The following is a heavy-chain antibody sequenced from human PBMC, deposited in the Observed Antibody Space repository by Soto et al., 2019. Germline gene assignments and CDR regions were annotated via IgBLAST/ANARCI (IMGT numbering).Heavy chain of an antibody. V-gene: IGHV3-21*01. CDR1: GFTLSDYT. J-gene: IGHJ4*02. CDR2: ISRSSTYI. Sequence: EVQLAESGGGLVKPRGSLRLSCAASGFTLSDYTMNWVRQAPGKGLEWVSSISRSSTYIYYTDSMKGRFTISRDNDKNSLYLQMNSLRVEDTAVYYGARGVERSIDFWGRGTLVTFAS. CDR3: ARGVERSIDF. D-gene: IGHD1-1*01.